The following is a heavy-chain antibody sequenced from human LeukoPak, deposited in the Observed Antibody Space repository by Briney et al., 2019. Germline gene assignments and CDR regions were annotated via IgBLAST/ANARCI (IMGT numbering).Heavy chain of an antibody. Sequence: GGSLRLSCAASGFTFSNYAMNWVRQAPGKGPEWVSYIRGGGAVTHYADSVKGRFTISRDNSKNTLYLQMSSLRAEDTAVYYCAKREDSYGNDALDIWGQGTMVTVSS. CDR2: IRGGGAVT. J-gene: IGHJ3*02. V-gene: IGHV3-23*01. CDR1: GFTFSNYA. D-gene: IGHD5-18*01. CDR3: AKREDSYGNDALDI.